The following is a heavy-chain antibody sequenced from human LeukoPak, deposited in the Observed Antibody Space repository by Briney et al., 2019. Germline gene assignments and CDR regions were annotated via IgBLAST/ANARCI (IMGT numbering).Heavy chain of an antibody. CDR2: IRPSGGNT. CDR3: AKDGGSYSTDY. V-gene: IGHV1-46*01. Sequence: ASVKVSCKASGYTFTTYKIHWVRQAPGQGLEWVGIIRPSGGNTRNAQKFQGRVTMTRDTSTNTVYMELSSLRSEDTAVYFCAKDGGSYSTDYWGQGTLVTVSS. J-gene: IGHJ4*02. CDR1: GYTFTTYK. D-gene: IGHD3-10*01.